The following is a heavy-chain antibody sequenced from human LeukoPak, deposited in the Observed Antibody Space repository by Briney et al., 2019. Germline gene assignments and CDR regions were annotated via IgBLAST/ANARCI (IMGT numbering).Heavy chain of an antibody. CDR1: GFTLTNYA. Sequence: ASVKVSCKASGFTLTNYAMNWVRQAPGQGLEWMGWINTNSGNPTYAQGFTGRFVFSVESSVSTTYLQISSLKAEDTAVYYCAKDVRRIGIASSGFDYWGQGSLVTVSS. CDR2: INTNSGNP. CDR3: AKDVRRIGIASSGFDY. J-gene: IGHJ4*02. D-gene: IGHD6-13*01. V-gene: IGHV7-4-1*02.